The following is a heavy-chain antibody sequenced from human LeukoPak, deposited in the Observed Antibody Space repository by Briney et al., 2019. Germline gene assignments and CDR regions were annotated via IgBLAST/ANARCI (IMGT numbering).Heavy chain of an antibody. V-gene: IGHV3-21*01. Sequence: GGSLRLSCAASGFTFSSYSMNWVRQAPGKGLEWVSSITSSNNYIYYGDSVKGRFTISRDDAKNSLFLQMDSLTVEDTAVYYCARPPTGNINFDLWGQGTLVTVSS. CDR1: GFTFSSYS. CDR3: ARPPTGNINFDL. D-gene: IGHD1-1*01. CDR2: ITSSNNYI. J-gene: IGHJ4*02.